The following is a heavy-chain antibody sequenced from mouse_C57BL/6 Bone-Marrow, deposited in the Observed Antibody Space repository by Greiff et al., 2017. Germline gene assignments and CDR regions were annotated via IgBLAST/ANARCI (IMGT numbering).Heavy chain of an antibody. J-gene: IGHJ3*01. V-gene: IGHV1-81*01. D-gene: IGHD1-1*01. CDR3: ARWGTTVGAY. Sequence: VQLQRSGAELARPGASVKLSCKASGYTFTSYGISWVKQRTGQGLEWIGEIYPRSGNTYYNEKFKGKATLTADKSSSTAYMELRSLTSEDSAVYFCARWGTTVGAYWGQGTLVTVSA. CDR1: GYTFTSYG. CDR2: IYPRSGNT.